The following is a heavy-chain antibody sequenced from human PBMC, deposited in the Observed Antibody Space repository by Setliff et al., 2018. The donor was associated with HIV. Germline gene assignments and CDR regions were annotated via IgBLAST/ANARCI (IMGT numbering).Heavy chain of an antibody. J-gene: IGHJ4*02. CDR1: GGTFSSYA. CDR2: IIPIFGTA. V-gene: IGHV1-69*13. CDR3: ARAPELYSSGWYYDY. D-gene: IGHD6-19*01. Sequence: SVKVSCKASGGTFSSYAISWVRQAPGQGLEWMGRIIPIFGTANYAQKFQGRVTITADESTSTAYMELSSLRSGDTAVYYCARAPELYSSGWYYDYWGQGTLVTVSS.